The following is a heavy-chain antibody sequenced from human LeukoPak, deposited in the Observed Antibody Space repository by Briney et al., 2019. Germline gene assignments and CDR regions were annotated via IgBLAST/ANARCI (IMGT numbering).Heavy chain of an antibody. V-gene: IGHV4-30-2*01. CDR2: IYHSGST. J-gene: IGHJ4*02. Sequence: PSVTLSLTCAVSGGSISSGGYSWSWIRQPPGKGLEWIGYIYHSGSTYYNPSLKSRVTISVDRSKNQFSLKLSSVTAADTAVYYCARGFAGATVTTFDYWGQGTLVTVSS. D-gene: IGHD4-17*01. CDR1: GGSISSGGYS. CDR3: ARGFAGATVTTFDY.